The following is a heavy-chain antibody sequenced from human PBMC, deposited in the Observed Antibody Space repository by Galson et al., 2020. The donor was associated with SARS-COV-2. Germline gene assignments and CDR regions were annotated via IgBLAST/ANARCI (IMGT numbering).Heavy chain of an antibody. D-gene: IGHD3-22*01. Sequence: GGSLRLSCAASGFTFSSYGMHWVRQAPGKGLEWVAVISYDGSNKYYADSVKGRFTISRDNSKNTLYLQMNSLRAEDTAVYYCCTYYYDSSGYYDAFDIWGQGTMVTVSS. V-gene: IGHV3-30*03. CDR1: GFTFSSYG. CDR2: ISYDGSNK. J-gene: IGHJ3*02. CDR3: CTYYYDSSGYYDAFDI.